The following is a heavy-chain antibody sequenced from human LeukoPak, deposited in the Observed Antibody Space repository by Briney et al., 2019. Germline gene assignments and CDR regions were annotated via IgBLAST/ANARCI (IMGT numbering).Heavy chain of an antibody. J-gene: IGHJ5*02. Sequence: GRSLRLSCAASGFTFSSYGMNWVRQAPGKGLEWISYIDSDTYGNTIYYADIVKGRFTISRDNAKNSLYLQMNSLRAEDTAVYYCARAKETAAAGPNNWFDPWGQGTLVTVSS. V-gene: IGHV3-48*01. CDR3: ARAKETAAAGPNNWFDP. CDR2: IDSDTYGNTI. CDR1: GFTFSSYG. D-gene: IGHD6-13*01.